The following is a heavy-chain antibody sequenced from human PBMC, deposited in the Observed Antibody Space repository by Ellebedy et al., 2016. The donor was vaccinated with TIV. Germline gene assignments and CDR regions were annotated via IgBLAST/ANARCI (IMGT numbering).Heavy chain of an antibody. CDR1: GYTFTSYA. D-gene: IGHD3-9*01. V-gene: IGHV7-4-1*02. CDR3: ARNHYDFLTAYAHPPNY. Sequence: AASVKVSCRASGYTFTSYAMNWVRQAPGQGLEWMGWINTNTGNPTYAHAFTGRFVFSLDTSVSTAYLQISSLKAEDTAVYYCARNHYDFLTAYAHPPNYWGQGTLVTVSS. J-gene: IGHJ4*02. CDR2: INTNTGNP.